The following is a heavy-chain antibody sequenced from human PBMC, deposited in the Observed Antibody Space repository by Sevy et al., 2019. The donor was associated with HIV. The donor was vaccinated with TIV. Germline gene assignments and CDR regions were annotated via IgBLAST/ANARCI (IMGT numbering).Heavy chain of an antibody. CDR2: ISASGGST. D-gene: IGHD2-2*02. V-gene: IGHV3-23*01. CDR1: GFTFISYP. CDR3: AREDYTWYDFDY. J-gene: IGHJ4*02. Sequence: GGSLRLSCVASGFTFISYPMAWVRQAPGKGLEWVSTISASGGSTYYADSVKGRFTISRDNSKNMVNLEMNILRADDTALYYCAREDYTWYDFDYWGQGTVVTVSS.